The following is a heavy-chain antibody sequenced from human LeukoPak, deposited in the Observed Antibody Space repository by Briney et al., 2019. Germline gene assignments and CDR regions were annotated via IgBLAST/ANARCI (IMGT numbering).Heavy chain of an antibody. D-gene: IGHD6-13*01. J-gene: IGHJ4*02. CDR2: INHSGST. CDR1: GGSFSGYY. V-gene: IGHV4-34*01. Sequence: SETLSLTCAVYGGSFSGYYWSWIRQPPGKGLEWIGEINHSGSTNYNPSLKSRVTISVDTSKNQFPLKLSSVTAADTAVYYCARAGYSSSWGFDYWGQGTLVTVSS. CDR3: ARAGYSSSWGFDY.